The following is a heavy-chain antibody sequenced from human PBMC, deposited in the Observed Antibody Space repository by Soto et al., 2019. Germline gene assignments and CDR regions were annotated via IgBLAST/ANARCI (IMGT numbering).Heavy chain of an antibody. CDR3: ARAGYCSSTSCYFHYYYGMDV. CDR1: GGTFSSYA. J-gene: IGHJ6*02. CDR2: IIPIFGTA. D-gene: IGHD2-2*01. Sequence: SVKVSCKASGGTFSSYAISWVRQAPGQGLEWMGGIIPIFGTANYAQKFQGRVTITADKSTSTAYMELSSLRSEDTAVYYCARAGYCSSTSCYFHYYYGMDVWGQGTTVTVSS. V-gene: IGHV1-69*06.